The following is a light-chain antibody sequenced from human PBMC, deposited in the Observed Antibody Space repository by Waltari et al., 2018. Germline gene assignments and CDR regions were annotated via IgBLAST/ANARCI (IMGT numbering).Light chain of an antibody. V-gene: IGKV3-15*01. Sequence: EIVVTQSPATLSLSPGERATLSCRPSENVDTNIAWYQQKPGQPPRLLISGASTRATDIPPRFSGSGSGTEFTLSISSLQSEDFAVYYCHQYKNWPPWTFGQGTKVEIK. J-gene: IGKJ1*01. CDR3: HQYKNWPPWT. CDR1: ENVDTN. CDR2: GAS.